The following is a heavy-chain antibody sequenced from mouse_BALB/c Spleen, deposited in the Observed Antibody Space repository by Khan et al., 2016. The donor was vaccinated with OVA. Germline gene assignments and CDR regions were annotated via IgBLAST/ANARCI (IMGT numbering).Heavy chain of an antibody. CDR1: GFTFSAYG. CDR2: INSDGYYT. V-gene: IGHV5-6*01. CDR3: ASHLSGSFAY. Sequence: EVKLVESGGDLVRPGGSLKLSCAASGFTFSAYGMSWVRQSPDKRLEWVATINSDGYYTYYPDNLKGRFIISRDNAKNTLYLQMRSLKSEDTAMYYCASHLSGSFAYWGQGTLVTVSA. D-gene: IGHD1-3*01. J-gene: IGHJ3*01.